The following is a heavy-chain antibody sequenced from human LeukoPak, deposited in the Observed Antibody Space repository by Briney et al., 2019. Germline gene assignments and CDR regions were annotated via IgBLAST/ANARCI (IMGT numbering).Heavy chain of an antibody. CDR3: AKEGDQFRGYLDV. Sequence: GGSLRLSCAASGFTFSRLGMQWVRQAPGKGLEWVAVIHNDGTMRKYADSVKGRFTISKDNSQDTLYLQMNSLRDDDTAVYYCAKEGDQFRGYLDVWGKGTTVTVSS. V-gene: IGHV3-30*02. CDR1: GFTFSRLG. CDR2: IHNDGTMR. J-gene: IGHJ6*03. D-gene: IGHD3-16*01.